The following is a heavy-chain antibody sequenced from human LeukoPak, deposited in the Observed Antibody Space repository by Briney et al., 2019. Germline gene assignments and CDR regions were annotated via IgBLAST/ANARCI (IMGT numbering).Heavy chain of an antibody. V-gene: IGHV3-30*02. Sequence: GGSLRLSCAASGFTFSSYAMHWVRQAPGKGLEWVAFVHYDGSNNYYTDSVKGRFTISRDNSKNTLYLQMNTLRADDTAVYYCAKDHGSSDWYYFDYWGQGTLVTVSS. D-gene: IGHD6-13*01. CDR1: GFTFSSYA. CDR2: VHYDGSNN. J-gene: IGHJ4*02. CDR3: AKDHGSSDWYYFDY.